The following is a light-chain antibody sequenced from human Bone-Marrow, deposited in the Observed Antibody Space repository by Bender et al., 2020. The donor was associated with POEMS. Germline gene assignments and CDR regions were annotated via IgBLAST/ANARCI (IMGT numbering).Light chain of an antibody. V-gene: IGLV1-40*01. CDR3: QSFDSSLSSYV. Sequence: QSVLTQPPSVSGAPGQRVTISCTGSSSNTGSGYDINWYQHLPGTAPNLLIYGNFNRPSGVPDRFSGSKSGTSASLAITGLQAEDEADYYCQSFDSSLSSYVFGTGTKVTVL. CDR1: SSNTGSGYD. CDR2: GNF. J-gene: IGLJ1*01.